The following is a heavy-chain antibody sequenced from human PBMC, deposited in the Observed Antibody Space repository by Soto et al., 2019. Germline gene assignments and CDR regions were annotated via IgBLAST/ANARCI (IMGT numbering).Heavy chain of an antibody. CDR1: GGAFSAYT. V-gene: IGHV1-69*13. Sequence: SVKVSCKTSGGAFSAYTIAWMRQAPGQGLEWMGAIVPMFDSTNYSRKYQGRVTITADESTSTAYMELSSLISDDTAVYYCARETGSYSGFDSWGQGTLVTVSS. CDR2: IVPMFDST. D-gene: IGHD3-10*01. CDR3: ARETGSYSGFDS. J-gene: IGHJ4*02.